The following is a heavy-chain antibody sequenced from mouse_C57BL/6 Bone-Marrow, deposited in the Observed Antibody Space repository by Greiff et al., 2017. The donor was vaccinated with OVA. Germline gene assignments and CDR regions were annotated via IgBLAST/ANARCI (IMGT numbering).Heavy chain of an antibody. CDR1: GFSFNTYA. D-gene: IGHD2-4*01. CDR2: IRSKSNNYAT. J-gene: IGHJ4*01. V-gene: IGHV10-1*01. Sequence: EVQLVESGGGLVQPKGSLKLSCASSGFSFNTYAMNWVRQAPGKGLEWVARIRSKSNNYATYYADSVKDRFTISRDDSESMLYLQMNNLKTEDTAMYHCVMDGDYDGAMDYWGQGTSVTVSS. CDR3: VMDGDYDGAMDY.